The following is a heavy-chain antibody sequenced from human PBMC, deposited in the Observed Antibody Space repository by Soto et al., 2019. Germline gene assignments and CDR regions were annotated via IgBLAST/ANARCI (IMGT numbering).Heavy chain of an antibody. CDR1: GYTFTGYY. D-gene: IGHD2-2*01. V-gene: IGHV1-2*04. J-gene: IGHJ6*02. CDR2: INPNSGGT. Sequence: QVQLVQSGAEVKKPGASVKVSCKASGYTFTGYYMHWVRQAPGQGLEWMGWINPNSGGTNYAQKFQGWVTMTRDTSISTAYMELSRLRSDDTAVYYCARDSTGVPAEYYYYGMDLWGQGTTVTVSS. CDR3: ARDSTGVPAEYYYYGMDL.